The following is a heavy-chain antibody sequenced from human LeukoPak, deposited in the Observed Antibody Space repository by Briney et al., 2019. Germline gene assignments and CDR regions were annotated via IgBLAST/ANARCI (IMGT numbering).Heavy chain of an antibody. J-gene: IGHJ4*02. CDR2: ISSGGNYI. CDR3: ARGYSSTWATGY. CDR1: GLTFSSYS. Sequence: GGSLRLSCAASGLTFSSYSMTWVRRAPGKGLQWVSSISSGGNYIYYADSLKGRFTISRDNAKNSLYLQMNSLRVEDTAVYYCARGYSSTWATGYWGQGTQVTVSS. D-gene: IGHD6-13*01. V-gene: IGHV3-21*01.